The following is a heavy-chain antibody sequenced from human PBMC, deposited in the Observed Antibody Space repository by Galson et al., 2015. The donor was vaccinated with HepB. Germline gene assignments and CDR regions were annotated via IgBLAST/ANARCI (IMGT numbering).Heavy chain of an antibody. CDR2: IRHKGYGGTA. V-gene: IGHV3-49*03. CDR3: TRESAGDSDY. Sequence: SLRLSCAASGFTFGDHAMSWFRQAPGKGLGWVGFIRHKGYGGTAEYAASVKGRFTISGDDSKSIAYLQMNSLKIEDTAIYYCTRESAGDSDYWGQGTLVTVSS. CDR1: GFTFGDHA. D-gene: IGHD1-1*01. J-gene: IGHJ4*02.